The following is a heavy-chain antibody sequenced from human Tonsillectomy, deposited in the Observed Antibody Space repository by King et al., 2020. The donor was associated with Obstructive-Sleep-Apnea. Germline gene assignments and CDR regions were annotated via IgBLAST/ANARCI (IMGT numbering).Heavy chain of an antibody. Sequence: VQLQQWGAGLLKPSETLSLTCAVYGGSFSGYYWSWIRQPPGKGLEWIGEINHSGSTNYNPSLKSRVTISVDTSKNQFSLKLSSVTAADTAVYYCARRDEVRSGWYLLTWYFDLWGRGTLVTVSS. V-gene: IGHV4-34*01. J-gene: IGHJ2*01. CDR1: GGSFSGYY. CDR2: INHSGST. CDR3: ARRDEVRSGWYLLTWYFDL. D-gene: IGHD6-19*01.